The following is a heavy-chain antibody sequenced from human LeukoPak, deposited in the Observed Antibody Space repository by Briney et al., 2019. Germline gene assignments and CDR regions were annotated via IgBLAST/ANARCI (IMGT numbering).Heavy chain of an antibody. Sequence: GGSLRLSCAASRFTFNYAWMSWVRQAPGKGLEWVSAISASGGRTYYADSVKGRFTISRDNSKDTLYMQMNSLRAEDTAVYYCAKDFFLAPRYTPDYWGQGTLVTVSS. D-gene: IGHD2-2*02. CDR1: RFTFNYAW. CDR3: AKDFFLAPRYTPDY. CDR2: ISASGGRT. V-gene: IGHV3-23*01. J-gene: IGHJ4*02.